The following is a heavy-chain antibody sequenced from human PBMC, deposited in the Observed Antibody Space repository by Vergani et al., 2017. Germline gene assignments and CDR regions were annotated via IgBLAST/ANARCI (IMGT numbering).Heavy chain of an antibody. CDR1: GAPFRSYA. CDR3: ARVWMVRGVIGPYYYGMDV. D-gene: IGHD3-10*01. V-gene: IGHV1-69*12. Sequence: QVQLVQSGAEVKKPGSSLKFSSKAFGAPFRSYAISWVRQAPGQGLDWMGGIILIFGTANNAQTFQGRVTITADESTSTAYMVLSSLRSEDPAVYYCARVWMVRGVIGPYYYGMDVWGQGTTVTVSS. CDR2: IILIFGTA. J-gene: IGHJ6*02.